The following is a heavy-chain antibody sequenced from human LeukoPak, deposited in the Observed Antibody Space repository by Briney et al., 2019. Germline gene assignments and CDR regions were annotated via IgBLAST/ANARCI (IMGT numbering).Heavy chain of an antibody. CDR1: GVTFSSYW. D-gene: IGHD6-13*01. CDR2: IKQDGSEK. CDR3: ALIAVDWQQPFDY. Sequence: GGSLRLSCAASGVTFSSYWMSWVRQAPGKGLEWVANIKQDGSEKYYVDSVRGRFTISRDNAKNSLYLQMNGLRAEDTAVYYCALIAVDWQQPFDYWGQGTLVTVSS. J-gene: IGHJ4*02. V-gene: IGHV3-7*01.